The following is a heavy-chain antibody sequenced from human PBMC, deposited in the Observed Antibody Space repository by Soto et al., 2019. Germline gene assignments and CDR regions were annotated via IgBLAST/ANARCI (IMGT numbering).Heavy chain of an antibody. CDR1: GFTFSSYG. D-gene: IGHD3-22*01. CDR3: AKDLYDSSGPFDY. Sequence: GGSLRLSCAASGFTFSSYGMHWVRQAPGKGLEWVAVISYDGSNKYYADSVKGRFTISRDNSKNTLYLQMNSLRAEDTAVYYCAKDLYDSSGPFDYWGQGTLVTVSS. J-gene: IGHJ4*02. V-gene: IGHV3-30*18. CDR2: ISYDGSNK.